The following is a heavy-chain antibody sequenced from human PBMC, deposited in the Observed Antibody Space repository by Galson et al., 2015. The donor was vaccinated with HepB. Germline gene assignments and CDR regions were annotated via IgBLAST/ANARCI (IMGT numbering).Heavy chain of an antibody. Sequence: SFSGYYWSWIRQPPGKGLEWIGEINHSGSTNYNPSLKSRVTISVDTSKNQFSLKLSSVTAADTAVYYCARLSIAVAGDYWGQGTLVTVSS. CDR3: ARLSIAVAGDY. J-gene: IGHJ4*02. V-gene: IGHV4-34*01. D-gene: IGHD6-19*01. CDR2: INHSGST. CDR1: SFSGYY.